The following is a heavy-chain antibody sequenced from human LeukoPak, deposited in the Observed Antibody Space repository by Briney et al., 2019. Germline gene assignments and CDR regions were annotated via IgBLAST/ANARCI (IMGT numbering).Heavy chain of an antibody. V-gene: IGHV4-4*07. Sequence: PSETLSLTCTVSGVSISSYYWSWIRQPAGKGLEWIGRIYTSGSTNYNPSLKSRVTMSVDTSKNQFSLKLSSVTAADTAVYYCAREVVAAPRGDYFDYWGQGTLVTVSS. CDR1: GVSISSYY. J-gene: IGHJ4*02. CDR3: AREVVAAPRGDYFDY. CDR2: IYTSGST. D-gene: IGHD2-15*01.